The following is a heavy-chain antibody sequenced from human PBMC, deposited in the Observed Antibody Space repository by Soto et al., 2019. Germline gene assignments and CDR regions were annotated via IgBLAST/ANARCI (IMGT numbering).Heavy chain of an antibody. CDR3: AREGYCSSGSCALYSHEYFGMDV. J-gene: IGHJ6*02. Sequence: GASGEGTSQDSGNTFTNRWDRWGVEAQCKRRWWPGWISAYNGNTNYAQKLQGRVTMTTDTVTSTTYMELRSLTSDDTAVFYCAREGYCSSGSCALYSHEYFGMDVWGQGTTVTVSS. CDR1: GNTFTNRW. CDR2: ISAYNGNT. V-gene: IGHV1-18*01. D-gene: IGHD2-15*01.